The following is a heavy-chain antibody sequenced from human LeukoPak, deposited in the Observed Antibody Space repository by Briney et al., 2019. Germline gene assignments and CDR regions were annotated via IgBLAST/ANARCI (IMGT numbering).Heavy chain of an antibody. CDR1: GYTFTGYY. CDR2: INPNSGGT. D-gene: IGHD2-2*01. V-gene: IGHV1-2*02. CDR3: ASSYIVVVPAATYYYYMDV. Sequence: GASVKVSRQASGYTFTGYYMHWVRQAPGQGRERMGWINPNSGGTSYAQKFQGRVTMTRDTSISTAYMELSRLRSDDTAVYYCASSYIVVVPAATYYYYMDVWGKGTTVTVSS. J-gene: IGHJ6*03.